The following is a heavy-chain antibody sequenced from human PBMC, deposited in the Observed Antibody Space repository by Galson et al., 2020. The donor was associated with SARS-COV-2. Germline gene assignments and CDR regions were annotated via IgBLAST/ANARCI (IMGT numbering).Heavy chain of an antibody. J-gene: IGHJ3*02. CDR3: ARGLKLTYCGGDCRHAFDI. V-gene: IGHV3-21*01. Sequence: GESLKISCAASGFSFGTNSMNWVRQAPGKGLEWISYISSGTNIYYADSVKGRFTISRDNAKDSLYLHMNSLRAEDTAVYYCARGLKLTYCGGDCRHAFDIWGQGTMVTVSS. CDR1: GFSFGTNS. D-gene: IGHD2-21*02. CDR2: ISSGTNI.